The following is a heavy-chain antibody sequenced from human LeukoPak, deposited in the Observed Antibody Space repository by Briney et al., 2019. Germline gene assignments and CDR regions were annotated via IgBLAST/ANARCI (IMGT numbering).Heavy chain of an antibody. Sequence: SETLSLTCTVSGGSISSYYWSWIRQPPGKGLEWIGYIYYSGSTNYNPSLKSRVTISVDTSKNQFSLKLSSVIAADTAVYYCARGIFNYYDSSGYYDFYYYYYMDVWGKGTTVTVSS. CDR1: GGSISSYY. V-gene: IGHV4-59*01. CDR3: ARGIFNYYDSSGYYDFYYYYYMDV. CDR2: IYYSGST. D-gene: IGHD3-22*01. J-gene: IGHJ6*03.